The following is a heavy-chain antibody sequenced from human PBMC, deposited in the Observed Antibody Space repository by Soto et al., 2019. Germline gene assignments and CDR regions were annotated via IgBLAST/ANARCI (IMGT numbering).Heavy chain of an antibody. J-gene: IGHJ4*02. CDR3: AKDSSPYYYDSSGYYT. Sequence: GGSLRLSCAASGFTFSSYAMSWVRQAPGKGLEWVSAISGSGGSTYYADSVKGRFTISRDNSKNTLYLQMNSLRAEDTAVYYCAKDSSPYYYDSSGYYTWGQGTLVTVSS. D-gene: IGHD3-22*01. CDR2: ISGSGGST. CDR1: GFTFSSYA. V-gene: IGHV3-23*01.